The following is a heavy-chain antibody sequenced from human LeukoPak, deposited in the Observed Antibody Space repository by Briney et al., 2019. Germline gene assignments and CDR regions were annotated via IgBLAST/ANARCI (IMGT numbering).Heavy chain of an antibody. Sequence: ASVKVSFKASGYTFTGYYIHWVRQAPGQGLEWMGRINPSSGGANYAQKFQGRVTMTRDTSISTAYMELSSLKSDDTAVYYCARADSGDHWGQGTLVTVSS. J-gene: IGHJ5*02. V-gene: IGHV1-2*06. CDR3: ARADSGDH. CDR1: GYTFTGYY. D-gene: IGHD1-26*01. CDR2: INPSSGGA.